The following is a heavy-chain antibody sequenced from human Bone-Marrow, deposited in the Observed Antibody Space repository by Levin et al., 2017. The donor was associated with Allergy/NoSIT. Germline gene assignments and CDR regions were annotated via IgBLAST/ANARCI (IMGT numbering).Heavy chain of an antibody. V-gene: IGHV3-30*18. Sequence: LSLTCAASGFTFSSYGMHWVRQAPGKGLEWVAVISYDGSNKYYADSVKGRFTISRDNSKNTLYLQMNSLRAEDTAVYYCAKVDDSSPLGGMDVWGQGTTVTVSS. CDR2: ISYDGSNK. J-gene: IGHJ6*02. D-gene: IGHD6-6*01. CDR1: GFTFSSYG. CDR3: AKVDDSSPLGGMDV.